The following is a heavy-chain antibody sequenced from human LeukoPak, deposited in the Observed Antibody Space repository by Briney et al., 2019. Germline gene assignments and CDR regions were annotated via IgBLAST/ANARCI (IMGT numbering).Heavy chain of an antibody. CDR1: GASLSRGGHS. CDR2: IFHTEGT. CDR3: ARGLPFGELYFDS. V-gene: IGHV4-30-2*01. J-gene: IGHJ4*02. Sequence: PSETLSLTCAVSGASLSRGGHSWNWIRQPPGKGGDWIGYIFHTEGTYYNPSLRDRVTILLDKSKNQFSLTLHSMTAADAAVYFCARGLPFGELYFDSWGQGILVTVSS. D-gene: IGHD3-10*01.